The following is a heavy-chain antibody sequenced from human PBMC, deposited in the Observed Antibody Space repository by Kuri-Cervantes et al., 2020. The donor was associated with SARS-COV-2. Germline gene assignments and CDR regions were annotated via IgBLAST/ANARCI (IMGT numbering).Heavy chain of an antibody. CDR1: GGSISSYY. J-gene: IGHJ4*02. D-gene: IGHD3-9*01. V-gene: IGHV4-59*08. CDR3: ARGLRYFDWSRNRGYFDY. Sequence: GSLRLSCTVSGGSISSYYWGWIRQPPGKGLEWVGYIYYSGSTNYNPSLKSRGTISVDTSKNQFSLKLSSVTAADTAVYYCARGLRYFDWSRNRGYFDYWGQGTLVTVSS. CDR2: IYYSGST.